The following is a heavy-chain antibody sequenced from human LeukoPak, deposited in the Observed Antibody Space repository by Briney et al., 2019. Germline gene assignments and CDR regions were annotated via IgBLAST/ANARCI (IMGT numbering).Heavy chain of an antibody. Sequence: GESLKISCKGSGYRFTSQWIGWVRQMPGKGLEWMGIIYPGDSDTRYSPSFQGQVTISADKSITTAYLQWSSLKASDTAMYYCARGGYSSGWFGNAYFDYWGQGTLVTVSS. J-gene: IGHJ4*02. D-gene: IGHD6-19*01. CDR1: GYRFTSQW. V-gene: IGHV5-51*01. CDR2: IYPGDSDT. CDR3: ARGGYSSGWFGNAYFDY.